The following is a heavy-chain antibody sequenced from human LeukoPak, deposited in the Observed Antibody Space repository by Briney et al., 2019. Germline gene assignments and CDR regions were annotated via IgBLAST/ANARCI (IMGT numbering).Heavy chain of an antibody. D-gene: IGHD3-10*01. V-gene: IGHV3-21*01. J-gene: IGHJ4*02. CDR3: ARELYYGSGSYPSDY. CDR1: GFTFSSYS. Sequence: PGGSLRLSCAASGFTFSSYSMNWVRQAPGKGLEWVSSISSSSSSYIYYADSVKGRFTISRDNAKNSLYLQMNSLRAEDTAVYYCARELYYGSGSYPSDYWGQGTLVTVSS. CDR2: ISSSSSSYI.